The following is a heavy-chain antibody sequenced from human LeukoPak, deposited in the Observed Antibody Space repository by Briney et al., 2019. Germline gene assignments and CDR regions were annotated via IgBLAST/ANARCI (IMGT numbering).Heavy chain of an antibody. CDR2: IYYSGST. CDR1: GGSISSGDYY. V-gene: IGHV4-30-4*01. J-gene: IGHJ4*02. CDR3: ARERRGAGAFDY. D-gene: IGHD3-10*01. Sequence: SETLSLTCTVSGGSISSGDYYWSWIRQPPGKGLEWIGYIYYSGSTYYNPSLKSRVTISVDTSKNQFSLKLSSVTAADTAVYYCARERRGAGAFDYWGQGTLVTVSS.